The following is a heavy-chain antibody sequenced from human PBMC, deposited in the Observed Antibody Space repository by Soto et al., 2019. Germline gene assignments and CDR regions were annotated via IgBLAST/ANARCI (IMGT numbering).Heavy chain of an antibody. J-gene: IGHJ4*02. V-gene: IGHV2-5*01. CDR2: IYWNDDK. CDR3: ALYYYDSSGYYRIDY. Sequence: QITLKESGPTLVKPTQTLTLTCTFSGFSLSTSGVGVGWIRQPPGKALEWLALIYWNDDKRYSPSLKSRLTITKDTSKNQVVLTMTNMDPVDTATYYCALYYYDSSGYYRIDYWGQGTLVTVSS. CDR1: GFSLSTSGVG. D-gene: IGHD3-22*01.